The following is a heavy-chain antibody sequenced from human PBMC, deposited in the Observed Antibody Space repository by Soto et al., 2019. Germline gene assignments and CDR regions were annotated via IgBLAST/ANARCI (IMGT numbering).Heavy chain of an antibody. CDR3: TRLLSDAFDI. V-gene: IGHV3-73*01. CDR1: GFTFSGSA. Sequence: GGSLRLSCAASGFTFSGSAMHWVRQASGRGLEWVGRIRSKGNSYATAYAASVKGRFTISRDDSKNTAYLQMNSLKTEDTAVYYCTRLLSDAFDIWVQGTMVTV. CDR2: IRSKGNSYAT. J-gene: IGHJ3*02.